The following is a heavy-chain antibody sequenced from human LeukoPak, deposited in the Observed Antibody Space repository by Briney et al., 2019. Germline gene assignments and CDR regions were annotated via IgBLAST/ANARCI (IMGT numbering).Heavy chain of an antibody. CDR1: GGSISSGGYY. CDR2: IYYSGST. CDR3: ASAKYSSSWEFDP. V-gene: IGHV4-31*03. D-gene: IGHD6-13*01. J-gene: IGHJ5*02. Sequence: PSQTLSLTCTVSGGSISSGGYYWSWIRPHPGQGLEWIGYIYYSGSTYYNPSLKSRVTISVDTSKNQFSLKLSSVTAADTAVYYCASAKYSSSWEFDPWGQGTLVTVSS.